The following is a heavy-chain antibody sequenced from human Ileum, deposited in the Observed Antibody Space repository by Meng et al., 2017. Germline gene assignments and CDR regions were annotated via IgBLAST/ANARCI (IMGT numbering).Heavy chain of an antibody. J-gene: IGHJ6*02. CDR3: TRDQKRYYGLDV. V-gene: IGHV3-49*04. CDR2: IINKSYGETT. CDR1: GFTFGDYA. Sequence: GGSLRLSCIASGFTFGDYAVSWVRQAPGKGLEWISFIINKSYGETTEYAASVKGRFTVSRDDSRSTAYLQMNSLKTEDTAVYFCTRDQKRYYGLDVWGQGTRVTGSS.